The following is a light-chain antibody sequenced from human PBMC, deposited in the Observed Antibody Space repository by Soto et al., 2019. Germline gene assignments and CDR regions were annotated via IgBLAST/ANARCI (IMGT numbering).Light chain of an antibody. Sequence: ILVTRSPSTXSAHLRYRVTNTCRASQTIDSWLAWYHQRPGKQXNXXXYKESNLESGVQSRFSGSGSETEFTLTISRVQPEDFATYYCQRLKTSRPTVGEGTEVDI. CDR1: QTIDSW. V-gene: IGKV1-5*03. CDR3: QRLKTSRPT. CDR2: KES. J-gene: IGKJ1*01.